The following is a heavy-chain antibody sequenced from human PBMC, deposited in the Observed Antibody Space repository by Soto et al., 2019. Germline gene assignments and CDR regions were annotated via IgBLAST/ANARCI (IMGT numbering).Heavy chain of an antibody. CDR2: IWYDGSNK. J-gene: IGHJ4*02. CDR1: GFTFSSYG. V-gene: IGHV3-33*01. Sequence: QVQLVESGGGVVQPGRSLRLSCAASGFTFSSYGMHWVRQAPGKGLEWVAVIWYDGSNKYYADSVKGRFTISRDNSKNTLYLQMNSLRAEDTAVYYCARTVGGSYGGFDYWGQGTLVTVSS. CDR3: ARTVGGSYGGFDY. D-gene: IGHD1-26*01.